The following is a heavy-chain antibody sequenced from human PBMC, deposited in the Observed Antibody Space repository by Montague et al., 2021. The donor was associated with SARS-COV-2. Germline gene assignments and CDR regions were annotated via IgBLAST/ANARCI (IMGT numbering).Heavy chain of an antibody. Sequence: SETLSLTCSVSGGSFDSDNFFWGWIRQPPGKRLEWIGVISNGGRTFDNPSLKSRVTISVHTSRNQLSLNVKSVTAADTAVYYCARYRRYDVVTYYPDFWGQGILVTVSS. CDR1: GGSFDSDNFF. CDR2: ISNGGRT. D-gene: IGHD3-9*01. V-gene: IGHV4-39*01. J-gene: IGHJ4*02. CDR3: ARYRRYDVVTYYPDF.